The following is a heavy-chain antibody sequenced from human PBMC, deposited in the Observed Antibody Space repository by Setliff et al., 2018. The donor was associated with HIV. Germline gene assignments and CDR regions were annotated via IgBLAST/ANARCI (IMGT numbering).Heavy chain of an antibody. V-gene: IGHV3-23*01. CDR2: ISGSGGST. CDR1: GFTVSSNY. D-gene: IGHD3-16*02. CDR3: AKSSFRFFEDLSDWYFDL. J-gene: IGHJ2*01. Sequence: GGSLRLSCAASGFTVSSNYMSWVRQAPGKGLEWVSAISGSGGSTYYADSVKGRFTISRDNSKNTLFLQMNNLRVEDTALYYCAKSSFRFFEDLSDWYFDLWGRGTLVTVSS.